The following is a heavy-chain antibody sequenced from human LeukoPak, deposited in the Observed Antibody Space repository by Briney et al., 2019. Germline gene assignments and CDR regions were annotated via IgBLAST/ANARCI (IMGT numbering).Heavy chain of an antibody. CDR2: INPSGGST. V-gene: IGHV1-46*01. CDR3: ARDHEVGATGY. Sequence: ASVRVSCKASGYTFTSYYMHWVRQAPGQGLEWMGIINPSGGSTSYAQKFQGRVTMTRDTSTSTVYMELSSLRSEDTAVYYCARDHEVGATGYWGQGTLVTVSS. D-gene: IGHD1-26*01. CDR1: GYTFTSYY. J-gene: IGHJ4*02.